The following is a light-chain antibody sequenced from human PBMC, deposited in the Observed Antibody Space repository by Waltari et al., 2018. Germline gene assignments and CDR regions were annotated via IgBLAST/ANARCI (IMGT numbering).Light chain of an antibody. Sequence: EIVMTQSPAALSVSPGERATLSCRASQYISNNLAWYQHKPGQPPRLLISGASTRATGVPARFSGSASAKEFSLTLRGLQSEDSAIHFCQQYNTWPPGTLGAGTQLE. CDR2: GAS. CDR1: QYISNN. V-gene: IGKV3-15*01. CDR3: QQYNTWPPGT. J-gene: IGKJ2*02.